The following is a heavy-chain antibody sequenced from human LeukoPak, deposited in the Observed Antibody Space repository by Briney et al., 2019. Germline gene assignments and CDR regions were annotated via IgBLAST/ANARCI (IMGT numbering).Heavy chain of an antibody. Sequence: GGSLRLSCAASGFTFSSYAMHWVRQAPGKGLEWISGISGRDGSTYYVDSVKGRFTISRDNSKNTLYLQMNSLRAEDTAVYYCAKNPVVPATPTWGQGTLVTVSS. J-gene: IGHJ4*02. CDR1: GFTFSSYA. CDR3: AKNPVVPATPT. V-gene: IGHV3-23*01. D-gene: IGHD2-15*01. CDR2: ISGRDGST.